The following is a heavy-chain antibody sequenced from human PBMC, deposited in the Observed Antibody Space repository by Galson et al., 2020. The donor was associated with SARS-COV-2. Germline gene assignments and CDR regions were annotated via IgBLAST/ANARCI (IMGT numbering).Heavy chain of an antibody. V-gene: IGHV1-2*02. CDR2: INPNSGGT. D-gene: IGHD3-10*01. Sequence: ASVKVSCKASGYTFTDYYIHWVRQAPGQGLEWMGWINPNSGGTNYAQKFQGRVTVTRDTSISTAYMELSRLRSDDTAIYYCARDTPQTYYYGSGSYQPFDYWGQGTLVTVSS. CDR3: ARDTPQTYYYGSGSYQPFDY. CDR1: GYTFTDYY. J-gene: IGHJ4*02.